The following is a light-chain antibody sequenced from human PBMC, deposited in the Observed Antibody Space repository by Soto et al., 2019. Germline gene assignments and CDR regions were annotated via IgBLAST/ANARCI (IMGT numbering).Light chain of an antibody. V-gene: IGKV1-6*02. CDR3: LQDDSYPIT. CDR2: AAS. J-gene: IGKJ5*01. CDR1: QGIRND. Sequence: AIQLPQSPSSLSASVGDRFTITCRASQGIRNDLGWYQQKPGKAPKLLIYAASSLQFGVPSRFSGSGSGTDFTLTICILQPEDFATYFCLQDDSYPITFGQGTGLEI.